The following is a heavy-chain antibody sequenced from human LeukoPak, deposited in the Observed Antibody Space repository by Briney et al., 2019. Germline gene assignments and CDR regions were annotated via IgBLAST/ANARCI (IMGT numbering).Heavy chain of an antibody. CDR3: ARYARRFDY. V-gene: IGHV4-4*09. CDR2: IYTSGST. D-gene: IGHD1-14*01. J-gene: IGHJ4*02. CDR1: GGSISSYY. Sequence: SETLSLTCTVSGGSISSYYWSWIRQPPGKGLEWIGYIYTSGSTNYNPSLKSRVTISVDTSKNQFSLKLSSVTAADTAVYYCARYARRFDYWGQGTLVTVSS.